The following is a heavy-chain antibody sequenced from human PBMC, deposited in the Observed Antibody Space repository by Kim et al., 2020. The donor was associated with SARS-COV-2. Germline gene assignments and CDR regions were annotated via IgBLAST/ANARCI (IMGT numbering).Heavy chain of an antibody. Sequence: GGSLRLSCAASGFTFSSYAMSWVRQAPGKGLEWVSAISGSGGSTYYADSVKGRFTISRDNSKNTLYLQMNSLRAEDTAVYYCAKIGPSEWELLLAFDAFDIWGQGTMVTVSS. J-gene: IGHJ3*02. CDR2: ISGSGGST. V-gene: IGHV3-23*01. D-gene: IGHD1-26*01. CDR3: AKIGPSEWELLLAFDAFDI. CDR1: GFTFSSYA.